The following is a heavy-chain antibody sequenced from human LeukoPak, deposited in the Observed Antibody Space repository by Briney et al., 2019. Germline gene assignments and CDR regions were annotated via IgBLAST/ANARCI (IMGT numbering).Heavy chain of an antibody. V-gene: IGHV3-30*18. D-gene: IGHD1-26*01. CDR1: GFTFSSCG. CDR2: ISYDGSSK. CDR3: AKEIEVGAYPDY. Sequence: GRSLRLSCAASGFTFSSCGMHWVRQAPGKGLEWVAVISYDGSSKYYADSVKGRFTISRDNSKNTLYLQMNSLRAEDTAVYYCAKEIEVGAYPDYWGQGTLVTVSS. J-gene: IGHJ4*02.